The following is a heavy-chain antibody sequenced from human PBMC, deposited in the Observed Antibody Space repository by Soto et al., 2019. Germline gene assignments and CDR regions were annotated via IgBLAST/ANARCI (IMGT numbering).Heavy chain of an antibody. V-gene: IGHV1-2*02. CDR3: AREMPDGGVVVPAAISCGMDV. J-gene: IGHJ6*02. CDR1: GYTFTGYY. Sequence: GASVKVSCKASGYTFTGYYMHWVRQAPGQGLEWMGWINPNSGGTNYAQKFQGRVTMTRDTSISTAYMELSRLRSDDTAVYYCAREMPDGGVVVPAAISCGMDVWGQGTTVTVSS. D-gene: IGHD2-2*01. CDR2: INPNSGGT.